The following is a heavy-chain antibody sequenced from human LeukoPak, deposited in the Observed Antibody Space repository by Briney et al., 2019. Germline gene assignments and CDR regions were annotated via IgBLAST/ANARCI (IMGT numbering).Heavy chain of an antibody. V-gene: IGHV3-74*01. CDR3: VRAYNWNLLDY. CDR1: GFTFSSHW. J-gene: IGHJ4*02. CDR2: ISTDGSST. Sequence: QPGASLRLSCAASGFTFSSHWMHWVRQAPGKGLLWVSRISTDGSSTTYADFVKGRFTISRDNAKNTLYLQMNSLRAEDTAVYYCVRAYNWNLLDYWGQGTLVTVSS. D-gene: IGHD1-7*01.